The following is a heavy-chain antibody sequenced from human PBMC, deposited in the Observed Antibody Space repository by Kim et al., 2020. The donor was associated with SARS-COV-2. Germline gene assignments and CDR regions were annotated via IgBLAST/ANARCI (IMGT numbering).Heavy chain of an antibody. J-gene: IGHJ4*02. Sequence: NPNSGGTNYAQKFQGRVTMTRDTSLSTAYMELSRLRSDDTAVYYCARSWDYWGQGTLVTVSS. CDR2: NPNSGGT. CDR3: ARSWDY. V-gene: IGHV1-2*02.